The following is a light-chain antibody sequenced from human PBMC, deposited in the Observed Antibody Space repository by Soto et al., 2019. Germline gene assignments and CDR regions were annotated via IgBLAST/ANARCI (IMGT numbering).Light chain of an antibody. CDR3: QQRSSWPRT. Sequence: EIVLTQSPATLSLSPGERATLSCRASQTVSSYLAWYQQKPGQAPRLLIYDDSNGATGIPARFSGSWSGTAFTLTISSLQPEDFAVYYCQQRSSWPRTFGQGTKVEIK. J-gene: IGKJ1*01. CDR2: DDS. V-gene: IGKV3-11*01. CDR1: QTVSSY.